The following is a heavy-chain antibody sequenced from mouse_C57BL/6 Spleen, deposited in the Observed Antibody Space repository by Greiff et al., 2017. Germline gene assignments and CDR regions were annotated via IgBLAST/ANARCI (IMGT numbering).Heavy chain of an antibody. CDR1: GYTFTSYW. CDR2: IHPNSGST. D-gene: IGHD2-5*01. J-gene: IGHJ4*01. CDR3: ARPLYSNVLDAMDY. Sequence: QVQLKQPGAELVKPGASVKLSCKASGYTFTSYWMHWVKQRPGQGLEWIGMIHPNSGSTNYNEKFKSKATLTVDKSSSTAYMQLSSLTSEDYAVYYCARPLYSNVLDAMDYWGQGTSVTVSS. V-gene: IGHV1-64*01.